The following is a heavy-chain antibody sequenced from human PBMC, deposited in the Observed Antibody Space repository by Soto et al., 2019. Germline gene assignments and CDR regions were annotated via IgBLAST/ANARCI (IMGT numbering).Heavy chain of an antibody. CDR2: INYSGTT. J-gene: IGHJ5*02. D-gene: IGHD1-7*01. Sequence: QFQLQESGPGLVKPSETLSLTCTVSGGSISSSDYYWDWIRQPPGKGLEWIGSINYSGTTFSNPSLKSRLARSVDRSKGQFSLKMISVTAADTAVYFCAGELRDFDPWGQGTLVTVSS. CDR1: GGSISSSDYY. CDR3: AGELRDFDP. V-gene: IGHV4-39*01.